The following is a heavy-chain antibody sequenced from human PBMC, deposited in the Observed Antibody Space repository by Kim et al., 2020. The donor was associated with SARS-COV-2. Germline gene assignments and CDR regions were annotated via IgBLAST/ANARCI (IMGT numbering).Heavy chain of an antibody. D-gene: IGHD2-2*01. CDR2: ISGSGGST. J-gene: IGHJ6*02. CDR1: GFTFSSYA. Sequence: GGSLRLSCAASGFTFSSYAMSWVRQAPGKGLEWVSAISGSGGSTYYADSVKGRFTISRDNSKNTLYLQMNSLRAEDTAVYYCAKVMVGSRCSTSCYGEDVWGQGTTVTVSS. V-gene: IGHV3-23*01. CDR3: AKVMVGSRCSTSCYGEDV.